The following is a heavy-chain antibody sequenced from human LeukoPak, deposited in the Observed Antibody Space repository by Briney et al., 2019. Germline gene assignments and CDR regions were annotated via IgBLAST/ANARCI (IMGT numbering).Heavy chain of an antibody. D-gene: IGHD6-19*01. V-gene: IGHV3-11*01. CDR2: ISPGGYTM. CDR1: GFSFIDHH. J-gene: IGHJ4*02. Sequence: PGGSLRLSCAASGFSFIDHHISCIRQAPGEGPEWVAYISPGGYTMHFADSVRGRFTISRDNGKTSVYLQMNSLTAEDTAVYYCAGGLDIAVAGPGGYFDYWGQGTLVTVSS. CDR3: AGGLDIAVAGPGGYFDY.